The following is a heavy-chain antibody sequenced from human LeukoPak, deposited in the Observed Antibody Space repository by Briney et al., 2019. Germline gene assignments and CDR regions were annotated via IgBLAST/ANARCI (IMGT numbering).Heavy chain of an antibody. CDR3: ARVGIDGYNPPFDY. Sequence: PGGSLRLSCAASGFTFSSYWMSWVRQAPGKGLEWVANIKQDGSEKYYVDSVKGRFTISRDNAKNSLYLQMNSLRAEDTAVYYCARVGIDGYNPPFDYGGQGTLVTVSS. CDR2: IKQDGSEK. D-gene: IGHD5-24*01. V-gene: IGHV3-7*01. CDR1: GFTFSSYW. J-gene: IGHJ4*02.